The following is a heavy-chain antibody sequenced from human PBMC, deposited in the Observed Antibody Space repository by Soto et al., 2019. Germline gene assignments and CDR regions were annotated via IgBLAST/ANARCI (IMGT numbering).Heavy chain of an antibody. D-gene: IGHD3-10*01. J-gene: IGHJ4*02. CDR2: ISGSGGST. V-gene: IGHV3-23*01. CDR3: AKLYYYGSGSPIDY. CDR1: GFTFSSYA. Sequence: GGSLRLSCAASGFTFSSYAMSWVRQAPGKGLEWVSAISGSGGSTYYADSVKGRFTISRDNSKNTLYLQMNSLRAEDTAVYYCAKLYYYGSGSPIDYWGQGTMVTVYS.